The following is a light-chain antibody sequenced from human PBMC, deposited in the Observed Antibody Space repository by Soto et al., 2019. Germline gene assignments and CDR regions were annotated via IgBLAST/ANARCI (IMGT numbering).Light chain of an antibody. CDR2: DVS. Sequence: QSVLTQPRSVSGSPGQSVTISCTGTSSDVGGYNYVSWYQQHPGKAPKLMMYDVSKRPSGVPDRFSGSKSGNTASLTISGLQAEDEADYYCCSYAGSYPYVFGTGTKVTGL. V-gene: IGLV2-11*01. CDR1: SSDVGGYNY. J-gene: IGLJ1*01. CDR3: CSYAGSYPYV.